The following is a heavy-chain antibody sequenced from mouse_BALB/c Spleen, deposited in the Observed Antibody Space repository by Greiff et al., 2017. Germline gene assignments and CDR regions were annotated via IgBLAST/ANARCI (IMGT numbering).Heavy chain of an antibody. CDR3: WKTSGGLRRLDY. CDR2: ISSGGSYT. J-gene: IGHJ2*01. CDR1: GFTFSSYA. V-gene: IGHV5-9-1*01. D-gene: IGHD2-2*01. Sequence: DVMLVESGGGLVKPGGSLKLSCAASGFTFSSYAMSWVRQTPEKRLEWVATISSGGSYTYYPDSVKGRFTISRDNAKNTLYLQMSSLRSEDTAMYYCWKTSGGLRRLDYWGQGTTLTVSS.